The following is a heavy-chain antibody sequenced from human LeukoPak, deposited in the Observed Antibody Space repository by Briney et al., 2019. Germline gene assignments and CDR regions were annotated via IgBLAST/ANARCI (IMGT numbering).Heavy chain of an antibody. J-gene: IGHJ4*02. Sequence: ASVKVSCKASGYTFLNYDFTWVRQAPGQGLEWMEWISAHNYNTKYAQRFQGRVTMTADTSTTTAYMELRSLRSDDTAVYYCARVADYGSGSHLFDYWGQGTLVAVSS. CDR3: ARVADYGSGSHLFDY. CDR2: ISAHNYNT. D-gene: IGHD3-10*01. CDR1: GYTFLNYD. V-gene: IGHV1-18*01.